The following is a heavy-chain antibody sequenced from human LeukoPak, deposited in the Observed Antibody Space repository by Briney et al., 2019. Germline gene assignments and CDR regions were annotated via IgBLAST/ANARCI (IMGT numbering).Heavy chain of an antibody. CDR2: IYSGGST. D-gene: IGHD1-26*01. Sequence: PGGSLRLSCAASGFTVSSNYMSWVRQAPGKGLEWVSVIYSGGSTYYADSVQGRFTISRDNSKNTLYLQMNSLRAEDTAVYYCARGEESYDDAFDIWGQGTMVTVSS. CDR1: GFTVSSNY. J-gene: IGHJ3*02. CDR3: ARGEESYDDAFDI. V-gene: IGHV3-53*01.